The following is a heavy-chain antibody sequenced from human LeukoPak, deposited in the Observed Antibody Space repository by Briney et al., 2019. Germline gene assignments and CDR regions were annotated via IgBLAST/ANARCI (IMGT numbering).Heavy chain of an antibody. Sequence: PRGSLRLSCAASGFTFSNFAMTWVRQAPGKGLEWVSSIVGSSSTYYADSLKGRFTISRDNAKNSLYLQMNSLRAEDTAVYYCARVGAGSSRDYWGQGTLVTVSS. CDR1: GFTFSNFA. CDR2: IVGSSST. CDR3: ARVGAGSSRDY. D-gene: IGHD6-13*01. J-gene: IGHJ4*02. V-gene: IGHV3-21*01.